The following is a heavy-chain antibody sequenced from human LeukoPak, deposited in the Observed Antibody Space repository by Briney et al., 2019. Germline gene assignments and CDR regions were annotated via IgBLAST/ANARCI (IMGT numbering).Heavy chain of an antibody. CDR1: GFTFSCYA. CDR2: ISSNGGST. D-gene: IGHD6-13*01. Sequence: GGSLRLSCAASGFTFSCYAMHWVRQAPGKGLEYVSAISSNGGSTYYANSVKGRFTISRDNSKNTLYLQMGSLRAEDMAVYYCARDSCSSSWYLSDYYYYGMDVWGQGTTVTVSS. CDR3: ARDSCSSSWYLSDYYYYGMDV. V-gene: IGHV3-64*01. J-gene: IGHJ6*02.